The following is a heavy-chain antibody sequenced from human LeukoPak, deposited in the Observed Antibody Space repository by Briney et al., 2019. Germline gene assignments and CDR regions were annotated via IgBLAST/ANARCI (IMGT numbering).Heavy chain of an antibody. J-gene: IGHJ6*02. V-gene: IGHV1-18*01. CDR2: ISAYNGNT. CDR1: GGTFSSYA. Sequence: ASVKVSCKASGGTFSSYAISWVRQAPGQGLEWMGWISAYNGNTNYAQKLQGRVTMTTDTSTSTAYMELRSLRSDDTAVYYCARDLAPSIAARFYYGMDVWGQGTTVTVSS. CDR3: ARDLAPSIAARFYYGMDV. D-gene: IGHD6-6*01.